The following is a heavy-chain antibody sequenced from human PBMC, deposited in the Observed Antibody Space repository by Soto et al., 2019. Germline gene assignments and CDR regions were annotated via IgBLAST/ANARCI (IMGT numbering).Heavy chain of an antibody. D-gene: IGHD5-12*01. J-gene: IGHJ6*02. CDR3: ARGNLRDGYPYYYYYGMDV. CDR2: IYYSGST. V-gene: IGHV4-30-4*02. Sequence: PSETLSLTCTVSGGSISSGDYYWSWIRQPPGKGLEWIGYIYYSGSTYYSPSLESRVTISVDTSKKQFSLKLSSVTAADTAVYYCARGNLRDGYPYYYYYGMDVWSQGTTVTVSS. CDR1: GGSISSGDYY.